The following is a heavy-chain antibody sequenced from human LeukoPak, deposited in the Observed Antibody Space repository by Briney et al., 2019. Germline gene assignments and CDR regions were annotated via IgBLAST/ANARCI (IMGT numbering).Heavy chain of an antibody. Sequence: GGSPRLSCSASGFTFSSYAMHWVRQAPGKGLEYVSAISSNGGSTYYADSVKGRFTISRDNSKNTLYLQMSSLRAEDTAVYYCVKDLRYLDWLSDNYWGQGTLVTVSS. V-gene: IGHV3-64D*06. D-gene: IGHD3-9*01. CDR1: GFTFSSYA. CDR3: VKDLRYLDWLSDNY. J-gene: IGHJ4*02. CDR2: ISSNGGST.